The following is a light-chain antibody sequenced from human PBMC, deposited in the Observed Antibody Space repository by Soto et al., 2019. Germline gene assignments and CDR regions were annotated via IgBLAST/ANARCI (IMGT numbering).Light chain of an antibody. CDR1: KSVLSSSNNMNY. CDR2: WAS. Sequence: DIVMTQSPDSLAVSLGERATINCKSSKSVLSSSNNMNYLTWFQQMPGQPPRLLIYWASTRESGVPDRFSGSGSGTDFTLTISSLQAEDVAVYYCQQYYSAPYTFGQGTKLEIK. CDR3: QQYYSAPYT. V-gene: IGKV4-1*01. J-gene: IGKJ2*01.